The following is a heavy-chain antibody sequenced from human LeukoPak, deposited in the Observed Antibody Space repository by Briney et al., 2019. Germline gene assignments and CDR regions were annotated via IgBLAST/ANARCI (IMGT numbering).Heavy chain of an antibody. CDR3: ARGRPYYYGSGKNWFDP. J-gene: IGHJ5*02. CDR1: GGSFSGYY. V-gene: IGHV4-34*01. Sequence: SETLSLTCAVYGGSFSGYYWSWIRQPPGKGLEWIGEINHSGGTNYNPSLKSRVTISVDTSKNQFSLKLSSVTAADTAVYYCARGRPYYYGSGKNWFDPWGQGTLVTVSS. CDR2: INHSGGT. D-gene: IGHD3-10*01.